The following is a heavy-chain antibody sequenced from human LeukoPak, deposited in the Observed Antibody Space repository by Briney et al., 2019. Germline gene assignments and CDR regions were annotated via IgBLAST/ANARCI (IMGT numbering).Heavy chain of an antibody. Sequence: SETLSLTCAVSGGSITSGRYYWGWIRQPPGKGLDWIGSIYYSGSTSYNPSLKSRVTISVDTSKNQFSLRLSSVTAADTAVYYCATNTSDTAFDYWGPGTLVTVSS. CDR1: GGSITSGRYY. D-gene: IGHD6-19*01. CDR3: ATNTSDTAFDY. CDR2: IYYSGST. J-gene: IGHJ4*02. V-gene: IGHV4-39*01.